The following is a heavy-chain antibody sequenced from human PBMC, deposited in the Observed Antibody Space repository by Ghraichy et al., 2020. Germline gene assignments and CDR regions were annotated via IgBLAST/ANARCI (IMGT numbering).Heavy chain of an antibody. CDR3: ARDGALNGFLEWLSAVGYYYGMDV. J-gene: IGHJ6*02. Sequence: GESLNISCAASGFTFSSYWMSWVRQAPGKGLEWVANIKQDGSEKYYVDSVKGRFTISRDNAKNSLYLQMNSLRAEDTAVYYCARDGALNGFLEWLSAVGYYYGMDVWGQGTTVTVSS. CDR1: GFTFSSYW. CDR2: IKQDGSEK. D-gene: IGHD3-3*01. V-gene: IGHV3-7*01.